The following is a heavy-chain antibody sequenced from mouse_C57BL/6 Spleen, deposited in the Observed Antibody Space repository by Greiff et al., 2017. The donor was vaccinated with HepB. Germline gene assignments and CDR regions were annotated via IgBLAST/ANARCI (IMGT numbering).Heavy chain of an antibody. CDR1: GYTFTSYW. Sequence: QVQLQQPGAELVKPGASVKLSCKASGYTFTSYWMHWVKQRPGQGLEWIGMIHPNSGSTNYNEKFKSKATLTVDKSSSTAYMQLSSLTSEDSAVYYCASHFTTVVAFDYWGQGTTLTVSS. D-gene: IGHD1-1*01. CDR2: IHPNSGST. J-gene: IGHJ2*01. V-gene: IGHV1-64*01. CDR3: ASHFTTVVAFDY.